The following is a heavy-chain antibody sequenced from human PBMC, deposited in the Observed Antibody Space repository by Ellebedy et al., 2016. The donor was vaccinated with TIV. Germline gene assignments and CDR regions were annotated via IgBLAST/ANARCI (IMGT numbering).Heavy chain of an antibody. CDR1: GGTFSSYA. D-gene: IGHD3-22*01. CDR2: MSPNSGDT. Sequence: ASVKVSCXVSGGTFSSYAINWVRQAPGQGLEWVGWMSPNSGDTGLAQNFQGRVTMTRNIYIDTAYMELSSLTSEDTAVYYCARTFYYDEDSDNWFDPWGQGTLVTVSS. V-gene: IGHV1-8*01. CDR3: ARTFYYDEDSDNWFDP. J-gene: IGHJ5*02.